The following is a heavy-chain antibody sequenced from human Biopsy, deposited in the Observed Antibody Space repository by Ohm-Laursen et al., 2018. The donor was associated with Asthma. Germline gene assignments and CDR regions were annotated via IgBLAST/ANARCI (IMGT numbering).Heavy chain of an antibody. CDR3: ARGVITNWFDP. J-gene: IGHJ5*02. CDR2: THYSGTT. CDR1: GGSIGIYY. Sequence: SDTLSLTCTVSGGSIGIYYWGWIRQPPGKGREYIGYTHYSGTTNTDPSLTGRVTMSVDTSKNQFSLKVTSVTAADTAVYYCARGVITNWFDPWGQGTLVTVSS. D-gene: IGHD3-16*02. V-gene: IGHV4-59*07.